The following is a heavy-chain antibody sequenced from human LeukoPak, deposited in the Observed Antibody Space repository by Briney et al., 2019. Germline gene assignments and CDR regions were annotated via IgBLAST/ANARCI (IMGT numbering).Heavy chain of an antibody. J-gene: IGHJ4*02. Sequence: SETLSLTCAVSGYSISSGYYWGCIRPPPGKGLEWIGIIYQSGSTYYNPSLKSRVTISVDTSKNQFSLKLSSVTAAGTAAYYCARQRSGATRGNFDYWGQGTLVTVSS. D-gene: IGHD1-26*01. CDR2: IYQSGST. CDR3: ARQRSGATRGNFDY. CDR1: GYSISSGYY. V-gene: IGHV4-38-2*01.